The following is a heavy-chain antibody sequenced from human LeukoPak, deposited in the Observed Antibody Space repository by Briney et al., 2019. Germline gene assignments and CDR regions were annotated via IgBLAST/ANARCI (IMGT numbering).Heavy chain of an antibody. D-gene: IGHD2-2*02. J-gene: IGHJ5*02. CDR2: INHSGST. V-gene: IGHV4-34*01. Sequence: PSETLSLTCTVSGGSISSHYWSWIRQPPGKGLEWIGEINHSGSTNYNPSLKSRVTISVDTSKNQFSLKLSSVTAADTAVYYCARGRDQLLYGGDNWFDPWGQGTLVTVSS. CDR1: GGSISSHY. CDR3: ARGRDQLLYGGDNWFDP.